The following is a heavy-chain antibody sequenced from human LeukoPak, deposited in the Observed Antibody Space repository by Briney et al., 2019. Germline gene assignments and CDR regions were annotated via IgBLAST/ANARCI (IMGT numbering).Heavy chain of an antibody. D-gene: IGHD5-12*01. Sequence: PGGSLRLSCAASGFTFSSYAMSWVRQAPGKGLEWVSAISGSGGSTYYADSVKGRFTISRDNSKNTPSLQMNSLRAEDTAVYYCAKDREGLSSGYDLEYFDYWGQGTLVTVSS. CDR2: ISGSGGST. CDR1: GFTFSSYA. J-gene: IGHJ4*02. CDR3: AKDREGLSSGYDLEYFDY. V-gene: IGHV3-23*01.